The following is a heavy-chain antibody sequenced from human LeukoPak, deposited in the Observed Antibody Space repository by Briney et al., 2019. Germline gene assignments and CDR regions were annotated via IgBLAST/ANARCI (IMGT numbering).Heavy chain of an antibody. D-gene: IGHD2-15*01. CDR1: GFTFSSYT. CDR2: ISSSSGYT. J-gene: IGHJ4*02. Sequence: GGSLRLSCAASGFTFSSYTMNWVRQAPGKGLEWVSSISSSSGYTYYADSVQGRSTISRDNAKNSLYLQMTSLRAEDTAVYYCARIYCSANSYYSPDYWGQGTLVAVSS. CDR3: ARIYCSANSYYSPDY. V-gene: IGHV3-21*01.